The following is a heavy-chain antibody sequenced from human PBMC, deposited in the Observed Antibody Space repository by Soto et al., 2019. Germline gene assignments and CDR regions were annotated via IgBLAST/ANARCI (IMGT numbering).Heavy chain of an antibody. J-gene: IGHJ4*02. CDR1: GYTFTSYY. CDR3: ARDPFDYYDSSGYFDY. V-gene: IGHV1-46*01. Sequence: ASLKFSCESSGYTFTSYYMHWVRQAPGQGLEWMGIINPSGGSTSYAQKFQGRVTMTRDTSTSTVYMELSSLRSEDTAVYYCARDPFDYYDSSGYFDYWGQGTLVTVSS. D-gene: IGHD3-22*01. CDR2: INPSGGST.